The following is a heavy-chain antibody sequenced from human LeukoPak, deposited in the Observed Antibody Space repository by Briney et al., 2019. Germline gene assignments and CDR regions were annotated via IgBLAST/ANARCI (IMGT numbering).Heavy chain of an antibody. Sequence: SETLSLTCTDSGGSISTNYWSWIRQPAGKGLEWIGRIYNSGNTNYSPSLESRVTMSADTSKNQFSLKLSSVTAADTAVYYCARGTFDSSGYYLFDYWGQGTLVTVSS. CDR1: GGSISTNY. CDR2: IYNSGNT. D-gene: IGHD3-22*01. J-gene: IGHJ4*02. CDR3: ARGTFDSSGYYLFDY. V-gene: IGHV4-4*07.